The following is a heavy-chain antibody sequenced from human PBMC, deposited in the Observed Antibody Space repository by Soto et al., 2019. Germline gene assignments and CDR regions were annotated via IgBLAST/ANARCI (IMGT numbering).Heavy chain of an antibody. V-gene: IGHV1-2*04. CDR2: INPNSGGT. Sequence: QVQLVQSGAEVKKPGASVKVSCKASGYTFTGYYMHWVRQAPGQGLEWMGWINPNSGGTNYAQKFQGWVPMTRDTSISTAYMELSRQRSDDTAVYYCARVLAARRGYYYYGMDVWGQGTTVTVSS. CDR3: ARVLAARRGYYYYGMDV. J-gene: IGHJ6*02. D-gene: IGHD6-6*01. CDR1: GYTFTGYY.